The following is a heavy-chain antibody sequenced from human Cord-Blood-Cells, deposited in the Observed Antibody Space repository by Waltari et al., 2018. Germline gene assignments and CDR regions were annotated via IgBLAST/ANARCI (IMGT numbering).Heavy chain of an antibody. Sequence: QLQLQESGPGLVKPSETLSLTCTVSGGSISSSSYYWGWLRQPPGKGLEWIGSIYYSGSTYYNPSLKSRVTISVDTSKNQFSLKLSPVTAADTAVYYCARHSGDYAIFDYWGQGTLVTVSS. CDR2: IYYSGST. V-gene: IGHV4-39*01. D-gene: IGHD4-17*01. J-gene: IGHJ4*02. CDR3: ARHSGDYAIFDY. CDR1: GGSISSSSYY.